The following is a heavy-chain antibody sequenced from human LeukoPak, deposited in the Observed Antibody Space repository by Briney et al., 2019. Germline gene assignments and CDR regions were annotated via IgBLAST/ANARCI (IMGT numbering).Heavy chain of an antibody. CDR1: GYTFSGYY. V-gene: IGHV1-2*02. J-gene: IGHJ4*02. Sequence: ASVKVSCKASGYTFSGYYMHWVRQAPGQGLEWMGWINPKSGGTNFAQKFQGRVTMTRDTSINTAYMEVSGLTSDDTAVYYCARDQGGAVVTPFDYWGQGTLVTVSP. CDR2: INPKSGGT. D-gene: IGHD2-21*02. CDR3: ARDQGGAVVTPFDY.